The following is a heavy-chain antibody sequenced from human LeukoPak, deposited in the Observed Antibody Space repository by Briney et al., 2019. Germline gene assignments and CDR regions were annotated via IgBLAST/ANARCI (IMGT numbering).Heavy chain of an antibody. V-gene: IGHV1-18*01. CDR2: ISAYNGNT. CDR1: GYTFTSYF. Sequence: ASVTVSCKASGYTFTSYFINWVRQAPGPGLEWMGWISAYNGNTNYEHKLQGRVTINTDTPTSTAYMELRSLRSDDTAVYYCARHDGGSALDAFDIWGQGTMVTVSS. CDR3: ARHDGGSALDAFDI. D-gene: IGHD2-15*01. J-gene: IGHJ3*02.